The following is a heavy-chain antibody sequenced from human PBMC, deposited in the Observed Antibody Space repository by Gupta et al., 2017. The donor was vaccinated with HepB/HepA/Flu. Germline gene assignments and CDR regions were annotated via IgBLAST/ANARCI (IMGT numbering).Heavy chain of an antibody. D-gene: IGHD3-3*01. V-gene: IGHV3-7*01. Sequence: EVQLVESGGGLVQPGGSLRLSCEASGFTFSSYWMSWVRQAPGKGLEWVANIKQDGSEKYYVDSVKGRFTISRDNAKNSLYLQMNSLRAEDTAVYYCARPYYDCWSGYSHFDYWGQGTLVTVSS. J-gene: IGHJ4*02. CDR2: IKQDGSEK. CDR1: GFTFSSYW. CDR3: ARPYYDCWSGYSHFDY.